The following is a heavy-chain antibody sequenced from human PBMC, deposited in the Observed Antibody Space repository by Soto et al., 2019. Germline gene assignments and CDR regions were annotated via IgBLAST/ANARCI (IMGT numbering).Heavy chain of an antibody. CDR3: AVGRAAGTFGY. CDR2: INHSGST. D-gene: IGHD6-13*01. Sequence: SETLSLTCTVSGGSISSYYWSWIRQPPGKGLEWIGEINHSGSTNYNPSLKSRVTISVDTSKNQFSLKLSSVTAADTAVYYCAVGRAAGTFGYWGQGTLVTVSS. CDR1: GGSISSYY. V-gene: IGHV4-34*01. J-gene: IGHJ4*02.